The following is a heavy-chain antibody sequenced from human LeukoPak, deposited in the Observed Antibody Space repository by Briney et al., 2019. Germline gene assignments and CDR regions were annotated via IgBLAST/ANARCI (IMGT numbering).Heavy chain of an antibody. CDR1: GGSFSGYY. CDR2: INHSGST. J-gene: IGHJ4*02. CDR3: ARGLYSRNFDY. Sequence: SETLSLTCAVYGGSFSGYYWSWIRQPPGKGLEWIGEINHSGSTNYNPSLKSRVTISVDTSKNQFSLKLSSVTAADTAVYYCARGLYSRNFDYWGQGTLVTVSS. V-gene: IGHV4-34*01. D-gene: IGHD4-4*01.